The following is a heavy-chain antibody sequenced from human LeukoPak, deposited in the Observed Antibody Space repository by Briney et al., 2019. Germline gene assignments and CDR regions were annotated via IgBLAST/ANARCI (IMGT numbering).Heavy chain of an antibody. V-gene: IGHV3-74*01. CDR1: GFSFSGYW. CDR3: ARTGFFDY. J-gene: IGHJ4*02. Sequence: PGGSLRLSCVGSGFSFSGYWMHWVRQSPGEVPVWVSRINGDGSSIDYADSVKGRFTISRDNAKSTLYLQMNSLRGEDTAFYYCARTGFFDYWGQGTPVIVSS. D-gene: IGHD2-2*01. CDR2: INGDGSSI.